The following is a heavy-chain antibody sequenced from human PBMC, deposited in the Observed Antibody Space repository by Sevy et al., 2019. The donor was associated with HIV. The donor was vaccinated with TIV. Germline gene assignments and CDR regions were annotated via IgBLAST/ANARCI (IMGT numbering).Heavy chain of an antibody. J-gene: IGHJ6*03. CDR1: GGTFSSYA. Sequence: ASVKVSCKASGGTFSSYAFSWVRQAPGQGLEWMGRIIPIFGTANYAQKFQGRVTITADESTSTAYKELSSLRSEDTAVYYCAREATYSGYDPYYYYYYMDVWGKGTTVTVSS. D-gene: IGHD5-12*01. CDR2: IIPIFGTA. V-gene: IGHV1-69*13. CDR3: AREATYSGYDPYYYYYYMDV.